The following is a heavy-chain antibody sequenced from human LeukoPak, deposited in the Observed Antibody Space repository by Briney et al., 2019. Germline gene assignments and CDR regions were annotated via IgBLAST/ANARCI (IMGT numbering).Heavy chain of an antibody. CDR3: ARETHYDFWSGYYMGYFDY. J-gene: IGHJ4*02. D-gene: IGHD3-3*01. CDR1: GYTFTSYY. Sequence: ASVKVSCKASGYTFTSYYMHWVRQAPGQGLEWMGIINPSGGSTSYAQKLQGRVTMTTDTSTSTAYMELRSLRSDDTAVYYCARETHYDFWSGYYMGYFDYWGQGTLVTVSS. CDR2: INPSGGST. V-gene: IGHV1-46*01.